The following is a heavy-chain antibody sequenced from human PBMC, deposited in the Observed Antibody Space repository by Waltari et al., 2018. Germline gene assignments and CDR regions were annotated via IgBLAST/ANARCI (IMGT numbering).Heavy chain of an antibody. CDR3: ARAGRGNNWFDP. CDR2: IYYSGST. D-gene: IGHD1-26*01. J-gene: IGHJ5*02. V-gene: IGHV4-59*01. Sequence: QVQLQESGPGLVKPSETLSLTCTVSGGSIRSYYWRWIRQPPGKGLEWIGYIYYSGSTNYNPSLKSRVTISVDTSKNQFSLKLSSVTAADTAVYYCARAGRGNNWFDPWGQGTLVTVSS. CDR1: GGSIRSYY.